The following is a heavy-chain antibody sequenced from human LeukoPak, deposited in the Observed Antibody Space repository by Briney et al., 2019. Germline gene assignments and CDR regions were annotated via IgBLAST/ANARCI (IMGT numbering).Heavy chain of an antibody. Sequence: GGSLRLSCAASGFKFNSYWMSWVRQAPGKGLECVANIKQGGSEIYFVDSVKGRFTISRDNAKSSLYLQMNSLRGEDTAVYYCARARYGSGGYFFDFWGQGTLVTVSS. V-gene: IGHV3-7*04. CDR1: GFKFNSYW. D-gene: IGHD3-10*01. CDR3: ARARYGSGGYFFDF. CDR2: IKQGGSEI. J-gene: IGHJ4*02.